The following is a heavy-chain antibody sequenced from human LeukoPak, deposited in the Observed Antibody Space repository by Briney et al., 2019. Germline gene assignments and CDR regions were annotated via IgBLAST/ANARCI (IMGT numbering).Heavy chain of an antibody. CDR2: IYHSGST. J-gene: IGHJ4*02. CDR3: AGGDSSSWYRFFDY. V-gene: IGHV4-4*02. CDR1: GGSISSSNW. D-gene: IGHD6-13*01. Sequence: SETLSLTCAVSGGSISSSNWWSWVRQPPGKGLEWIGEIYHSGSTNYNPSLKSRVTISVDKSKNQFSLKLTSVTAADTAVYYCAGGDSSSWYRFFDYWGQGILVTVSS.